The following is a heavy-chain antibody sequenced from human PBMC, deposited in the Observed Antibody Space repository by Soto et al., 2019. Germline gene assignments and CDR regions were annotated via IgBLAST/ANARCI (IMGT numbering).Heavy chain of an antibody. V-gene: IGHV1-18*01. J-gene: IGHJ4*02. CDR2: ISAYNGNT. CDR3: ARVDRVVVAAPLFDLFDY. CDR1: GYTFTSYG. Sequence: GASVKVSCKASGYTFTSYGISWVRQAPGQGLEWMVWISAYNGNTNYAQKLQGRVTMTTDTSTSTAYMELRSLRSDDTAVYYCARVDRVVVAAPLFDLFDYWGQGTLVTVSS. D-gene: IGHD2-15*01.